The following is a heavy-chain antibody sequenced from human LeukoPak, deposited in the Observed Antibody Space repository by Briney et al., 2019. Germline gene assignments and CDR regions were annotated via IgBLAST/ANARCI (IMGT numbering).Heavy chain of an antibody. CDR3: TSRRINYYDSGGFPY. Sequence: PGGSLRLSCAASGFTFSGYSMNWVRQAPGKGLEWVSSISSSSCYIYYARSVKRRFTIHRHNANHSLYLQVNSLRAEDTAVYHCTSRRINYYDSGGFPYWAQGALDTVSS. J-gene: IGHJ4*02. D-gene: IGHD3-22*01. V-gene: IGHV3-21*01. CDR1: GFTFSGYS. CDR2: ISSSSCYI.